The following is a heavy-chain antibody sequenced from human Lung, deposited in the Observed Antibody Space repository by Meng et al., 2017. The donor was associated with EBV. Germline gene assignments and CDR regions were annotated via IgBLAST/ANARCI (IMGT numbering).Heavy chain of an antibody. CDR1: GYTFTGYH. D-gene: IGHD2-21*01. J-gene: IGHJ5*02. V-gene: IGHV1-2*06. CDR2: INPYSGAT. CDR3: AREVIRAFNWFDP. Sequence: QVQLVQSGAEVKKPGASVKVSCKAAGYTFTGYHIHWVRQAPGQGLEWMGRINPYSGATDYARKFQGRVTMARDTSINTAYMDLSGLTPNDTAVYYCAREVIRAFNWFDPWGQGTLVTVSS.